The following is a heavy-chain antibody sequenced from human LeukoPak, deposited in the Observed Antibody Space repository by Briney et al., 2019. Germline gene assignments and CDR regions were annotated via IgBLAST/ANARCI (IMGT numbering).Heavy chain of an antibody. CDR3: AKGAYYDL. D-gene: IGHD3-22*01. J-gene: IGHJ4*02. CDR2: ISRSGSTK. V-gene: IGHV3-11*01. Sequence: PGGSLRLSCAASGFTFSDYNMRWIRQAPGKGLEWVSSISRSGSTKYYADSVKGRFTISRDNAKNSLYLQMNSLRAEDTAVYYCAKGAYYDLWGQGTLVTVSS. CDR1: GFTFSDYN.